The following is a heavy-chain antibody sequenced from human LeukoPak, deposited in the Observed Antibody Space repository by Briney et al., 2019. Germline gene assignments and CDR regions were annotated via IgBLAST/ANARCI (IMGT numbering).Heavy chain of an antibody. D-gene: IGHD2-2*01. CDR2: IKQDGSEK. Sequence: GGSLRLSCAASGFTFSSYWMSWVRQAPGKGLEWVANIKQDGSEKYYVDSVKGRFTISRDNAKNSLYLQMNSLRAEDTAVYYCAIPGSTCYPAPFDFWGQGTLVTVSS. CDR1: GFTFSSYW. CDR3: AIPGSTCYPAPFDF. J-gene: IGHJ4*02. V-gene: IGHV3-7*03.